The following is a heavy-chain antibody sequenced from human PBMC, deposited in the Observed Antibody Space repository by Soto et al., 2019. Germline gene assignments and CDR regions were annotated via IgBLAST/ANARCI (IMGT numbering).Heavy chain of an antibody. CDR2: ITTNGHT. CDR3: AKGLLNGRWYAAD. Sequence: PGGSLRLSCAASGFTFSSYAMSWVRQAPGKGLEWVSVITTNGHTDYADSVKGRFTISRDNSKNTVYLQMNSLRAEDTAIYYCAKGLLNGRWYAADWGQGTLVTVSS. D-gene: IGHD6-13*01. J-gene: IGHJ4*02. V-gene: IGHV3-23*01. CDR1: GFTFSSYA.